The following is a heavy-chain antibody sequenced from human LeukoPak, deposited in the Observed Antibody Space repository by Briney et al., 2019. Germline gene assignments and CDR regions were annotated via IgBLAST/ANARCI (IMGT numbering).Heavy chain of an antibody. CDR3: ARQTGYCSAGSCYFEY. V-gene: IGHV3-23*01. Sequence: PGGSLRLSCVASGFTFTDYWMSWVRQAPGQGLEWVSAIGASGATTYYADSVKGRITISRDNSKNTLFLQVNSLRAEDTALYYCARQTGYCSAGSCYFEYWGQGTLVTVSS. D-gene: IGHD2-15*01. J-gene: IGHJ4*02. CDR2: IGASGATT. CDR1: GFTFTDYW.